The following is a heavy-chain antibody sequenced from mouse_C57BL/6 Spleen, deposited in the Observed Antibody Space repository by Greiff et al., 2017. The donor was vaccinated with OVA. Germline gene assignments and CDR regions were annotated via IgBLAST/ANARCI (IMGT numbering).Heavy chain of an antibody. Sequence: QVQLQQPGAELVRPGSSVKLSCKASGYTFTSYWMDWVKQRPGHGLEWIGNIYPSDSETHYNQKFKDKATLTVDKSSSTAYMQLSSLTSEDSAVYYCARRTTVAYYFDYWGQGTTLTVSS. CDR3: ARRTTVAYYFDY. CDR2: IYPSDSET. D-gene: IGHD1-1*01. V-gene: IGHV1-61*01. CDR1: GYTFTSYW. J-gene: IGHJ2*01.